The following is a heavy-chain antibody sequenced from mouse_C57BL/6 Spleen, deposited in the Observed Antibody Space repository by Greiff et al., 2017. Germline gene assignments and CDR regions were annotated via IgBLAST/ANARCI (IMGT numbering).Heavy chain of an antibody. CDR2: ISSGGDYI. CDR1: GFTFSSYA. D-gene: IGHD2-4*01. V-gene: IGHV5-9-1*02. J-gene: IGHJ2*01. Sequence: EVQVVESGEGLVKPGGSLKLSCAASGFTFSSYAMSWVRQTPEKRLEWVAYISSGGDYIYYADTVKGRFTISRDNARNTLYLQMSSLKSEDTAMYYCTRGYDYDYFDYWGQGTTLTVSS. CDR3: TRGYDYDYFDY.